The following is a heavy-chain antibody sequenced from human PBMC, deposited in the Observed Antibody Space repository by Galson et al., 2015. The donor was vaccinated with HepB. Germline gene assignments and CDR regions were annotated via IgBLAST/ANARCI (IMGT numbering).Heavy chain of an antibody. J-gene: IGHJ6*02. D-gene: IGHD3-22*01. CDR1: GGTFSSYT. V-gene: IGHV1-69*04. Sequence: SVKVSCKASGGTFSSYTISWVRQAPGQGLEWMGRIIPILGIANYAQKFQGRVTITADKSTSTAYMELSSLRSEDTAVYYCARDYEVVVLQPDYYYYGMDVWGQGTTVTVSS. CDR3: ARDYEVVVLQPDYYYYGMDV. CDR2: IIPILGIA.